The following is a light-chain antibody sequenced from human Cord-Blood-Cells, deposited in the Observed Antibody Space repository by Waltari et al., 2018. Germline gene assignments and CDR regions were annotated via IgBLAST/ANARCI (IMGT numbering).Light chain of an antibody. CDR1: QRLRHSNGYNY. J-gene: IGKJ2*01. CDR2: LAS. Sequence: VMTQSPLSLPVIPGEPASISFRSNQRLRHSNGYNYLDLYLQMPGRSPQLLNYLASNRAAGVPDRFSGSGSGTDFTLKISRVEAEDVGVYYCMQTIQTPMYTFNQGTKLEMK. V-gene: IGKV2-28*01. CDR3: MQTIQTPMYT.